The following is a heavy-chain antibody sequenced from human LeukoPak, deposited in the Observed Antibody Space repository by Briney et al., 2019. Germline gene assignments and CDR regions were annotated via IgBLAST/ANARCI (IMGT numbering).Heavy chain of an antibody. CDR1: GFSVSSNY. Sequence: GGSLRLSCAASGFSVSSNYMSWVRQAPGKGLEWVSVIYSGGSTYYADSVKGRFTISRDNSKNTLYLQMKSLRAEDTAVYYCARTDETAPAEDFQHWGQGTLVTGSS. D-gene: IGHD2-21*02. J-gene: IGHJ1*01. V-gene: IGHV3-53*01. CDR2: IYSGGST. CDR3: ARTDETAPAEDFQH.